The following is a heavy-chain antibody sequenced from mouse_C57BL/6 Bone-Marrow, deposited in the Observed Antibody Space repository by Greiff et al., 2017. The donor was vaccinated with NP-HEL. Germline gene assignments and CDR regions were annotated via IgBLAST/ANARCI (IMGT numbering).Heavy chain of an antibody. CDR1: GYTFTDYY. J-gene: IGHJ3*01. CDR2: IYPGSGNT. V-gene: IGHV1-76*01. D-gene: IGHD1-1*01. CDR3: ARGRPPVFAY. Sequence: QVQLQQSGAELVRPGASVKLSCKASGYTFTDYYINWVKQRPGQGLEWIARIYPGSGNTYYNEKFKGKATLTAEKSSSTAYMQLSSLTSEDSAVYCCARGRPPVFAYWGQGTLVTVSA.